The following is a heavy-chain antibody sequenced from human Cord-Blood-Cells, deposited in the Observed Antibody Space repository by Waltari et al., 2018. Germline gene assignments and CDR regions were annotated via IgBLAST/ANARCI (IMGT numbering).Heavy chain of an antibody. CDR2: INHSGSN. Sequence: QVQPQQWGAGLLKPSETLSLTCAVYGGSFSGYYWSWIRQPPGKGLEWIGEINHSGSNNYNPSLKSRVTISVDTSKNQFSLKLSSVTAADTAVYYCARGEKMTTVTTSYNWFDPWGQGTLVTVSS. CDR1: GGSFSGYY. V-gene: IGHV4-34*01. D-gene: IGHD4-17*01. J-gene: IGHJ5*02. CDR3: ARGEKMTTVTTSYNWFDP.